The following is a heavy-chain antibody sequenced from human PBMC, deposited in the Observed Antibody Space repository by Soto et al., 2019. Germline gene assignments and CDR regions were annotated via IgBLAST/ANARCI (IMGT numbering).Heavy chain of an antibody. CDR3: ARQRTTVVTQAYFDH. V-gene: IGHV4-39*01. CDR2: IYYSGRT. CDR1: GESISSSSYY. Sequence: SETLSLSCMVSGESISSSSYYWGWIRQPPGKGLEWIGSIYYSGRTYYNPSFKGRATISIDTSKNQFSLKLSSVTATDTAVYYCARQRTTVVTQAYFDHWGQGALVTVSS. J-gene: IGHJ4*02. D-gene: IGHD2-21*02.